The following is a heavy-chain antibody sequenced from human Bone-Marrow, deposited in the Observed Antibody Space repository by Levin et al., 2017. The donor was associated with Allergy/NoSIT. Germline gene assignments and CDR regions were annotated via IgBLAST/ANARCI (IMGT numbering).Heavy chain of an antibody. J-gene: IGHJ4*02. CDR1: GFTFSSYW. Sequence: GESLKISCAASGFTFSSYWMSWVRQAPGKGLEWVANIKQDGSEKYYVDSVKGRFTISRDNAKNSLYLQMNSLRAEDTAVYYCARDMVPYYDILTGYDTPGDYWGQGTLVTVSS. V-gene: IGHV3-7*01. D-gene: IGHD3-9*01. CDR3: ARDMVPYYDILTGYDTPGDY. CDR2: IKQDGSEK.